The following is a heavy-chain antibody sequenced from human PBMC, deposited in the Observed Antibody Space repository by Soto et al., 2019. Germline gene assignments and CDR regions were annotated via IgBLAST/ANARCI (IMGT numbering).Heavy chain of an antibody. J-gene: IGHJ3*02. CDR1: GFIFTTYA. D-gene: IGHD4-17*01. CDR3: AHPRGYGVFDAVDI. CDR2: IDSSGDST. Sequence: PGGSLRLSCATSGFIFTTYAMNWVRQAPGKGLEWVSAIDSSGDSTFYAESVRGRFTISRDNSFNTLYLHMRSLRPEDTAVYYCAHPRGYGVFDAVDIWGQGRMVTVSS. V-gene: IGHV3-23*01.